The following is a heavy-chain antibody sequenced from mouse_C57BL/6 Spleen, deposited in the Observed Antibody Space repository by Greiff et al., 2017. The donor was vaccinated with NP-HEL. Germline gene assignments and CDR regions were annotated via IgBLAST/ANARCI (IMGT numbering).Heavy chain of an antibody. Sequence: QVQLKQSGAELVRPGASVKLSCKASGYTFTDYYINWVKQRPGQGLEWIARIYPGSGNTYYNEKFKGKATLTAEKSSSTAYMQLSSLTSEDSAVYFCARSNYYGPYYFDYWGQGTTLTVSS. V-gene: IGHV1-76*01. CDR3: ARSNYYGPYYFDY. J-gene: IGHJ2*01. CDR1: GYTFTDYY. D-gene: IGHD1-2*01. CDR2: IYPGSGNT.